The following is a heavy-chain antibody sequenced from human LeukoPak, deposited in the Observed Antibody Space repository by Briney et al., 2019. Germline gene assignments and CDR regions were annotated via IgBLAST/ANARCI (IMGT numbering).Heavy chain of an antibody. V-gene: IGHV4-39*07. CDR2: IYHSGST. CDR1: GGSISSSSYY. CDR3: ARAAPDTAMVLDY. D-gene: IGHD5-18*01. J-gene: IGHJ4*02. Sequence: PSETLSLTCTVSGGSISSSSYYWGWIRQPPGKGLEWIGSIYHSGSTYYNPSLKSRVTISVDTSKNQFSLKLSSVTAADTAVYYCARAAPDTAMVLDYWGQGTLVTVSS.